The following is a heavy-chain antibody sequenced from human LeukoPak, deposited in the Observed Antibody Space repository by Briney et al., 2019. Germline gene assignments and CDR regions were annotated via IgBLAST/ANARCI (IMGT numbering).Heavy chain of an antibody. CDR3: ARDRLAVMDY. J-gene: IGHJ4*02. Sequence: GGSLRLSCAASGFTFSTYSMNWVRQAPGEGLVWVSRINSDGSSTTYADSVKGRFTISRDNAKNTLFLQMNSLRAEDMAVYYCARDRLAVMDYWGQGTLVTVSS. V-gene: IGHV3-74*01. D-gene: IGHD3-9*01. CDR2: INSDGSST. CDR1: GFTFSTYS.